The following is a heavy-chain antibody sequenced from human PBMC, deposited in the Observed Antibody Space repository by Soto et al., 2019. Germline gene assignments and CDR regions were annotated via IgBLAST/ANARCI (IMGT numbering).Heavy chain of an antibody. D-gene: IGHD1-1*01. CDR3: ARGRYGDY. Sequence: QVHLVQPGAEVKKPGASVKVSCKGSGYTFTSYGITWVRQAPGQGLEWMGWISAHNGNTDYAQKLQGRVTVTRDTSTGTAYMELRSLRSDDTAVYYCARGRYGDYWGQGALVTVSS. J-gene: IGHJ4*02. CDR1: GYTFTSYG. CDR2: ISAHNGNT. V-gene: IGHV1-18*01.